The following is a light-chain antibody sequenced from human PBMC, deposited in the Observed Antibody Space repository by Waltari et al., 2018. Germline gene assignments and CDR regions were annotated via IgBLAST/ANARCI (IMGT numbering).Light chain of an antibody. CDR1: SGDVGGYDL. Sequence: QSALTQPASVSGSPGQSITISCTGTSGDVGGYDLVSWYQQHPGKAPKLMIYDATNRPSGVSDRFSASTSGNTASLTIYDLRPEDEAEYYCSSFTSSSTGIFGSGTTVTVL. J-gene: IGLJ1*01. V-gene: IGLV2-14*03. CDR2: DAT. CDR3: SSFTSSSTGI.